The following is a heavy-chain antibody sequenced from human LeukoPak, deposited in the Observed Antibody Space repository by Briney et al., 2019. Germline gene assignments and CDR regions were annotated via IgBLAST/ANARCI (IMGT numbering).Heavy chain of an antibody. Sequence: EASVKVSCKVSGYTLTELSMHWVGQAPGKGLEWMGGFDPEDGETIYAQKFQGRVTMTEDTSTDTAYMELSSLRSEDTAVYYCATGESAATPYYYYGMDVWGQGTTVTVSS. CDR1: GYTLTELS. J-gene: IGHJ6*02. CDR2: FDPEDGET. D-gene: IGHD2-15*01. CDR3: ATGESAATPYYYYGMDV. V-gene: IGHV1-24*01.